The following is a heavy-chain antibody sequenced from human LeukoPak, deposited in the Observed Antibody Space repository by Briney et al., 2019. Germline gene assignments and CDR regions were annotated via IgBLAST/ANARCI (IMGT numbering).Heavy chain of an antibody. J-gene: IGHJ4*02. CDR1: GYTFTSYG. Sequence: ASVKVSCKASGYTFTSYGISWVRQAPGQGLEWMGWISAYNGNTNYAQKLQGRVTMTTDTSTSTAYMELRSLRSDDTAVYYCARVFSPLYYYDSSGYSTGDYWGQGTLVTVSS. D-gene: IGHD3-22*01. CDR3: ARVFSPLYYYDSSGYSTGDY. CDR2: ISAYNGNT. V-gene: IGHV1-18*01.